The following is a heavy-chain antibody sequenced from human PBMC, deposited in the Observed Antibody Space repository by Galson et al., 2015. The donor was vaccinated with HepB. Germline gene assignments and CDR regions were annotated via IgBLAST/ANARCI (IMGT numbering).Heavy chain of an antibody. Sequence: SLRLSCAASGFTFSSHGMHWVRQAPGKGLEWLASMTNNRNTKYYADSVKGRFTISRDKSKNALYLQMNSLRPEDTAVYYCAKGGTTGGDLYWGQGALVTVSS. D-gene: IGHD1-1*01. V-gene: IGHV3-30*18. CDR2: MTNNRNTK. CDR1: GFTFSSHG. CDR3: AKGGTTGGDLY. J-gene: IGHJ4*02.